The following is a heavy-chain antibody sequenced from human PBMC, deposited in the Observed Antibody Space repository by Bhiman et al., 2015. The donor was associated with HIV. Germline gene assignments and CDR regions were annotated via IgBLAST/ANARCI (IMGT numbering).Heavy chain of an antibody. D-gene: IGHD3-10*01. J-gene: IGHJ6*02. CDR1: GFTFSSFA. CDR3: ARDQAREVNGMDV. V-gene: IGHV3-23*01. Sequence: EVQLLESGGGLVQPGGSLRLSCAASGFTFSSFAMTWVRQAPGKGLEWVSGISGSGISTYSAGSVKGRFTISRDNAKNSLYLQMNSLRAEDTGVYNCARDQAREVNGMDVWGQGTTVTVSS. CDR2: ISGSGIST.